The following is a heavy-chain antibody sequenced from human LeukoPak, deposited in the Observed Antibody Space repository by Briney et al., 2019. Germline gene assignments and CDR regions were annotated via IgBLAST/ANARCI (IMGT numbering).Heavy chain of an antibody. D-gene: IGHD1-1*01. CDR3: ASQLRKYGMDV. J-gene: IGHJ6*02. V-gene: IGHV3-23*01. CDR1: GFTFSSYA. Sequence: GGSLRLSCAASGFTFSSYAMSWVRQAPGKGLEWVSAISGSGGSTYYADSVKGRFTISRDNAKNSLYLQMNSLRAEDTAVYYCASQLRKYGMDVWGQGTTVTVSS. CDR2: ISGSGGST.